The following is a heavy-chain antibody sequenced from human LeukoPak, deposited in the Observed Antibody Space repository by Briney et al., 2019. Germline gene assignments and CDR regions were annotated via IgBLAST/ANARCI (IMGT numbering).Heavy chain of an antibody. CDR3: AKDEEAYCGGDCYSRRPAVGY. CDR1: GFTFSTYG. D-gene: IGHD2-21*02. CDR2: TSYDGNKK. V-gene: IGHV3-30*18. Sequence: PGGSLRLSCAASGFTFSTYGMHWVRQAPGKGLEWVAVTSYDGNKKYYEDSVKGRFTISRDNSKNTLYLQMNSLRSEDTAVYYCAKDEEAYCGGDCYSRRPAVGYWGQGTLVTVSS. J-gene: IGHJ4*02.